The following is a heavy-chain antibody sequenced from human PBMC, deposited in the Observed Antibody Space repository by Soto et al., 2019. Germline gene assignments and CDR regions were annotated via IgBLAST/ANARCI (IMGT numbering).Heavy chain of an antibody. Sequence: ASVKVSCKAFGYTFTSYALHWVRQAPGQGLEWMGWINAGDGNTKYSQKFEGRVTITTDKSTGAAYMELSSLRSEDTAVYYCVRDSPIGSTFSGYDGIDYWGQGTLVTVSS. V-gene: IGHV1-3*01. J-gene: IGHJ4*02. CDR1: GYTFTSYA. D-gene: IGHD5-12*01. CDR3: VRDSPIGSTFSGYDGIDY. CDR2: INAGDGNT.